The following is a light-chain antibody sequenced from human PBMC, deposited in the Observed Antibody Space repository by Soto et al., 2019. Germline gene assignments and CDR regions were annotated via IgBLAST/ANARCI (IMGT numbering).Light chain of an antibody. CDR2: GAS. CDR1: QSINNNY. J-gene: IGKJ4*01. CDR3: QQYGSSPT. V-gene: IGKV3-20*01. Sequence: EIVLTQSPGTLSLSPGERATLSCRASQSINNNYLAWYQQKPGQAPRLLIYGASSRATGIPDRFSGSGSGTDFTLTISRLEPEDFAVYYCQQYGSSPTFGGGTKVNIK.